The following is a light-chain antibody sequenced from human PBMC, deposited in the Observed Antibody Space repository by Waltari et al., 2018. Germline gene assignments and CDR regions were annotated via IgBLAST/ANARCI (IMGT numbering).Light chain of an antibody. V-gene: IGKV3-20*01. Sequence: EIVLTQSPGTLSLYPGERATLSCRASQSVTTSSLAWYQQKPGQAPMLLIYGASSRATDIPDRFGGSGSGRDFTLTISRLEPEDFAVYYCQQYGSSTWTFGQGTKVEVK. CDR1: QSVTTSS. CDR3: QQYGSSTWT. J-gene: IGKJ1*01. CDR2: GAS.